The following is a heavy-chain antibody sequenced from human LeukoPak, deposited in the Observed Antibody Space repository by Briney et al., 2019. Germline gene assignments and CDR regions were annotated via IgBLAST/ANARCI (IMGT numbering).Heavy chain of an antibody. V-gene: IGHV4-59*01. D-gene: IGHD6-19*01. J-gene: IGHJ4*02. CDR3: ARGVAVAGRSDY. CDR2: IYYSGST. Sequence: KPSETLSLTCTVSGGSISSYYWSWIRQPPGKGLEWIGYIYYSGSTNYNPSLKSRVTISVDTSKNQFSLKLSSVTAADTAVYYCARGVAVAGRSDYWGQGTLVTVSS. CDR1: GGSISSYY.